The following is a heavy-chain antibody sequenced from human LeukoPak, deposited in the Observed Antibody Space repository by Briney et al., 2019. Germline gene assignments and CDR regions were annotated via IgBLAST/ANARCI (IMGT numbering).Heavy chain of an antibody. D-gene: IGHD1-26*01. CDR1: GFSFSVYE. J-gene: IGHJ4*02. V-gene: IGHV3-48*03. Sequence: GGSLRLSRAASGFSFSVYEIHWVRQAPGKGLEWISDISSSGTTTYYADSVKGRFTISRDNPKNSLYLQMNSLRADDTAVYYCARDTDGSLDYWGQGILVTVAS. CDR3: ARDTDGSLDY. CDR2: ISSSGTTT.